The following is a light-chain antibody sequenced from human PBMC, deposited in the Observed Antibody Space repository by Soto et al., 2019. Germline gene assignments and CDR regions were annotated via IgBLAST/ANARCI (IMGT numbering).Light chain of an antibody. CDR3: QHRHSYPVT. Sequence: DIQLTQSPSFLSASVGDRVTITCRASQGISNYLAWYQQKAGKAPKLLIHTASTLQNGVPSRFSGSGSGTEFTLTISSLQPEDLATYYCQHRHSYPVTFGGGTNVEIK. CDR1: QGISNY. V-gene: IGKV1-9*01. CDR2: TAS. J-gene: IGKJ4*01.